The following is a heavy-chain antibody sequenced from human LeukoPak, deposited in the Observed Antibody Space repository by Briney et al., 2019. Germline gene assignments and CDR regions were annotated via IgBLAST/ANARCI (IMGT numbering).Heavy chain of an antibody. D-gene: IGHD4-17*01. CDR3: ARGPTTVTRAFDY. Sequence: SETLSLTCAVYGGSFSGYYWNWIRQPPGKGLEYIGRIYTSGSTNYNPSLKSRVTMSVDTSNNQFSLKLSSVTAADTAVYYCARGPTTVTRAFDYWGQGTLVTVSS. J-gene: IGHJ4*02. V-gene: IGHV4-59*10. CDR1: GGSFSGYY. CDR2: IYTSGST.